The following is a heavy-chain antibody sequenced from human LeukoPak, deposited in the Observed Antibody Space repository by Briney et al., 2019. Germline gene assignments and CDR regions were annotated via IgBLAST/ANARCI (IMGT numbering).Heavy chain of an antibody. CDR1: GGSFSGYY. D-gene: IGHD3-3*01. CDR3: AREVGGSIFGVVTNWFDP. Sequence: PSETLSLTCAVYGGSFSGYYWSWIRQPPGKGLEWIGEINHSGNTNYNPSLKSRVIISVDTSKNQFSLKLSSVTAADTAVYYCAREVGGSIFGVVTNWFDPWGQGTLVTVSS. CDR2: INHSGNT. J-gene: IGHJ5*02. V-gene: IGHV4-34*01.